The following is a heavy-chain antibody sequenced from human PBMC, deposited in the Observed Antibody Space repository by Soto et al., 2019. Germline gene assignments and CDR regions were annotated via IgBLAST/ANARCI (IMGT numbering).Heavy chain of an antibody. CDR1: GGSISSGGYS. CDR3: ASGSHVPHY. D-gene: IGHD6-6*01. V-gene: IGHV4-30-2*01. CDR2: ISHSGST. Sequence: QLQLQGSGSGLVKPSQTLSLTCAVSGGSISSGGYSWSWIRQPPGKGLEWIGYISHSGSTYYNPSLKSRVTISVDRSKNQFSLKLSSVTAADTAVYFCASGSHVPHYWGQGTLVTVSS. J-gene: IGHJ4*02.